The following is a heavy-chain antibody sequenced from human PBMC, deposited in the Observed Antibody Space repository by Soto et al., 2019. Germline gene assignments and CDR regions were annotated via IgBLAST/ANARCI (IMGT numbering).Heavy chain of an antibody. CDR1: GGTFSSYA. CDR3: ARGGATLVRGVLRTGYYGMDV. Sequence: QVQLVQSGAEVKKPGSSVKVSCKASGGTFSSYAISWVRQAPGQGLAWMGGIIPIFGTTNYAQKFQGRVTITADESTTIAYMELSSLGSEDTAVYYCARGGATLVRGVLRTGYYGMDVWGQGTTVTVSS. D-gene: IGHD3-10*01. J-gene: IGHJ6*02. CDR2: IIPIFGTT. V-gene: IGHV1-69*01.